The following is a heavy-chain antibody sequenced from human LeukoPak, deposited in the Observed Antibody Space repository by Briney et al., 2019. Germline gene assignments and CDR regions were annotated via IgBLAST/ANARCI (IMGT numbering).Heavy chain of an antibody. Sequence: ASVKVSCKASGYTFTGYFMHWVRQAPGQGLEWMGRINPNSGDTNYAQTLQGRVTMTRDTSISTAYMELSRLRSDDTAVYYCARLLLRFLDYWGQGTLVTVSS. V-gene: IGHV1-2*06. CDR1: GYTFTGYF. CDR3: ARLLLRFLDY. D-gene: IGHD3-3*01. J-gene: IGHJ4*02. CDR2: INPNSGDT.